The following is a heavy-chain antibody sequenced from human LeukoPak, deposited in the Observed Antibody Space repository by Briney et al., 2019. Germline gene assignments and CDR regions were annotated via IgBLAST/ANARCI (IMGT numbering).Heavy chain of an antibody. Sequence: GGSLRLSCAASGFTFSSYGMHWVRQAPGKGLEWVGFIEYDGSNKYYADSVKGRFTISRDNSKNTLYLQMNSLRGEDSAVYYCAKGPKKQMVGSRGYYFDFWGQGTLVTVSS. CDR1: GFTFSSYG. V-gene: IGHV3-30*02. J-gene: IGHJ4*02. CDR3: AKGPKKQMVGSRGYYFDF. D-gene: IGHD6-13*01. CDR2: IEYDGSNK.